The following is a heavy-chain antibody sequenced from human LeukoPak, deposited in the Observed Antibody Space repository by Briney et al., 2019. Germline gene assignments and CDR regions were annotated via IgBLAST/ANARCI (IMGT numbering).Heavy chain of an antibody. V-gene: IGHV3-43*02. J-gene: IGHJ4*02. CDR2: ISGDGVST. Sequence: GGSLRLSCVASGLPIADFTMHWVRQAPGKGLEWVSLISGDGVSTFYADSVKGRFSISRDNSKNSLYLEMNSPRTEDAAMYYCAKESGKFDYWGQGTLVAVSS. CDR1: GLPIADFT. CDR3: AKESGKFDY.